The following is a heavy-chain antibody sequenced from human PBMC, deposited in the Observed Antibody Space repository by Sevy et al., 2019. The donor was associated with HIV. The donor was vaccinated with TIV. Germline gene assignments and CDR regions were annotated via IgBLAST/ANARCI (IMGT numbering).Heavy chain of an antibody. V-gene: IGHV1-18*01. CDR1: GYTFSSYG. CDR3: AREGYYYRSGTYRPPNYYGMDV. D-gene: IGHD3-10*01. J-gene: IGHJ6*02. CDR2: ISDYNGYT. Sequence: ASVKVSCKASGYTFSSYGISWVRQAPGQGLEWMGWISDYNGYTNYAHKFQGRVTMSTETSTGTAYMERMSLRSDDTAVYFCAREGYYYRSGTYRPPNYYGMDVWGQGTAVTVSS.